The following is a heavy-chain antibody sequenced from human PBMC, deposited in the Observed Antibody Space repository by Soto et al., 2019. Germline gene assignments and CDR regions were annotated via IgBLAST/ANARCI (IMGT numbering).Heavy chain of an antibody. CDR1: GFTFSNYG. Sequence: PGGSLRLSCAASGFTFSNYGMHWVRQAPGKGLEWVAVTSYDGSKEYYADSVKGRFTISRDNSKKMLYLQMNSLRAEDTAVYYCAKDIAMVRGVIIDMDVWGQGTTVTVSS. D-gene: IGHD3-10*01. CDR2: TSYDGSKE. J-gene: IGHJ6*02. V-gene: IGHV3-30*18. CDR3: AKDIAMVRGVIIDMDV.